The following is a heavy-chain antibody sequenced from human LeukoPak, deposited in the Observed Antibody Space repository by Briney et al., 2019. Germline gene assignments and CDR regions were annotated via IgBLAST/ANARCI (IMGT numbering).Heavy chain of an antibody. Sequence: KPSETLSLTCTVSGGSISSYYWSWIRQPPGKGLEWIGYIYYSGSTNYNPSLKSRVTISVDTSKNQFSLKLSSVTAADTAVYYCARGTAYYDYVWGSYWYYGMDVWGQGTTVAVSS. J-gene: IGHJ6*02. V-gene: IGHV4-59*01. CDR1: GGSISSYY. D-gene: IGHD3-16*01. CDR2: IYYSGST. CDR3: ARGTAYYDYVWGSYWYYGMDV.